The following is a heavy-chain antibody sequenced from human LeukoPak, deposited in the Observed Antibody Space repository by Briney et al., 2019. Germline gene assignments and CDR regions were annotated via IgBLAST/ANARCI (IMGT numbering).Heavy chain of an antibody. J-gene: IGHJ5*02. Sequence: RAGGSLRLSCAASGFTFSSYAMSWVRQAPGKGLEWVSAISGSGGSTYYADSVKGRFTISGDNSKNTLYLQMNSLRAEDTAVYYCAKDGGGHVLRYFDWLFGFDPWGQGTLVTVSS. CDR2: ISGSGGST. V-gene: IGHV3-23*01. CDR3: AKDGGGHVLRYFDWLFGFDP. D-gene: IGHD3-9*01. CDR1: GFTFSSYA.